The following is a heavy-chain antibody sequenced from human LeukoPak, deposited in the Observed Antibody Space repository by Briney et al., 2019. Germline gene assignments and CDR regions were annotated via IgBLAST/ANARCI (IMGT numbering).Heavy chain of an antibody. D-gene: IGHD5-18*01. CDR3: AKPKWIQLWFTFDY. J-gene: IGHJ4*02. CDR1: GFTFSSYG. V-gene: IGHV3-30*18. CDR2: ISYDGSNK. Sequence: GGSLRLSCAASGFTFSSYGMHWVRQAPGKGLEWVAVISYDGSNKYYADSVKGRFTISRDNSKNTLYLQMNSLRAEDTAVYYCAKPKWIQLWFTFDYWGQGTLVTVSS.